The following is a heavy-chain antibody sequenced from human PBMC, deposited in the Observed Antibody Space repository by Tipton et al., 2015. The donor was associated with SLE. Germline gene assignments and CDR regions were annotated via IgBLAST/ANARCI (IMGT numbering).Heavy chain of an antibody. CDR3: ARQEPAVKVWYFDL. D-gene: IGHD2-2*01. CDR1: GGSISGSTYS. V-gene: IGHV4-39*01. CDR2: MSYTGST. J-gene: IGHJ2*01. Sequence: TLSLTCTVSGGSISGSTYSWGWIRQPPGEGLEWIGSMSYTGSTYYNPSLKSRVTISVDTSKNQFSLKLSSVTAADTAVYYSARQEPAVKVWYFDLWGRGTLVTVSS.